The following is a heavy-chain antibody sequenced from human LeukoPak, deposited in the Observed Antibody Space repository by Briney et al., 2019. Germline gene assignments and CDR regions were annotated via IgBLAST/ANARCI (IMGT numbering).Heavy chain of an antibody. V-gene: IGHV1-18*01. Sequence: GASVKVSCKASGYTFTSYGISWVRQAPGQGLEWMGWISAYNGNTNYAQKFQGRVTMTRDTSISTAYMELSRLRSDDTAVYYCASNVDTNNVLYYYMDVWGKGTTVTVSS. CDR2: ISAYNGNT. CDR1: GYTFTSYG. CDR3: ASNVDTNNVLYYYMDV. J-gene: IGHJ6*03. D-gene: IGHD5-18*01.